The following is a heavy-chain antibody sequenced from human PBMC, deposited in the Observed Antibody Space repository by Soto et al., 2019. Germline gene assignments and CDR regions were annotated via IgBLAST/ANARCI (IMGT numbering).Heavy chain of an antibody. Sequence: SLRLSCAASGFTFSSYGMHWVRQAPGKGLEWVAVISYDGSNKYYADSVKGRFTISRDNSKNTLYLQMNSLRAEDTAVYYCAKDYGQPYYYYGMDVWGQGTTVTVSS. CDR1: GFTFSSYG. CDR3: AKDYGQPYYYYGMDV. D-gene: IGHD3-16*01. CDR2: ISYDGSNK. J-gene: IGHJ6*02. V-gene: IGHV3-30*18.